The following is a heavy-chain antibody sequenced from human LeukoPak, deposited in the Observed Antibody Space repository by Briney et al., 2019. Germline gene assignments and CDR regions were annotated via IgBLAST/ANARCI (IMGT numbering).Heavy chain of an antibody. CDR1: GFTFSSYG. J-gene: IGHJ4*02. CDR2: IWYDGSNK. V-gene: IGHV3-33*01. D-gene: IGHD1-26*01. Sequence: PGTSLRLSCAASGFTFSSYGMHWVRQAPGKGLEWVAVIWYDGSNKYYADSVKGRFTISRDNSKNTLYLQMNSLRAEDTAVYYCARGHSHKKYSGSYFDYWGQGTLVTVSS. CDR3: ARGHSHKKYSGSYFDY.